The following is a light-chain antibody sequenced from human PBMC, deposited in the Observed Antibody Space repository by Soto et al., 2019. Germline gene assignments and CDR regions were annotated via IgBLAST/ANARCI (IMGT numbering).Light chain of an antibody. J-gene: IGLJ3*02. CDR3: AAWDDDLL. CDR2: KNN. CDR1: RSNIGTNS. Sequence: QSVLTQPPSASATPGQRVTISCSGSRSNIGTNSVYWYQQLPGTAPKLLIYKNNQRPSGVPDRFSGSRSGTSASLTITGLRSEDEADYYCAAWDDDLLFGGGTKVTVL. V-gene: IGLV1-47*01.